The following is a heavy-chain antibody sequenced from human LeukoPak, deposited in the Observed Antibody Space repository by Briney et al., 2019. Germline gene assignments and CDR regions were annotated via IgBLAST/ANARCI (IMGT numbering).Heavy chain of an antibody. V-gene: IGHV3-33*01. J-gene: IGHJ6*03. CDR2: MWDDGTNE. D-gene: IGHD1-26*01. CDR1: GFNFGIYG. CDR3: ARTDLSVGDMDV. Sequence: GGSLRLSCTASGFNFGIYGMHWVRQAPGKGLEWVAVMWDDGTNEHYVESVKGRFTISRDNGKRTLYLQMNSLRVEDTAVYYCARTDLSVGDMDVWGKGTTVTVSS.